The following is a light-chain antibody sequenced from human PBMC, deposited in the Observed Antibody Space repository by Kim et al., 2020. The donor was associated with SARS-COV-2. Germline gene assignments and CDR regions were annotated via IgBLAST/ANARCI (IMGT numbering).Light chain of an antibody. CDR1: QSVSSN. CDR2: GAS. V-gene: IGKV3-15*01. J-gene: IGKJ1*01. Sequence: EIVMTQSPATLSVSPGETATLSCRASQSVSSNVAWYQQKPGQAPRLLIYGASPRATGIPARFSGSGSGTDFTLTISSLQSEDLAVYHCQQYDDWPPWTFGQGTKVDIK. CDR3: QQYDDWPPWT.